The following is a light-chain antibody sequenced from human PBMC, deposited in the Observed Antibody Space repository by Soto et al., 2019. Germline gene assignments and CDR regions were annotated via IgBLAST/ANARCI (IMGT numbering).Light chain of an antibody. CDR3: SSYTTSSTWV. V-gene: IGLV2-14*01. CDR1: SSDVGGYNY. CDR2: GVT. J-gene: IGLJ3*02. Sequence: QSALTQPASVSGSPGQSITISCTGNSSDVGGYNYVSWYQKHPGKAPKLMISGVTNRPAGVSNRFSGSKSGNTASLTITGLQAEDEADYYCSSYTTSSTWVFGGGTKLTVL.